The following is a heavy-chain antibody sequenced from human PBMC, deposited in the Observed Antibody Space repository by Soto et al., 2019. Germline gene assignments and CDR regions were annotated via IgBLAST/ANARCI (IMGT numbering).Heavy chain of an antibody. CDR3: ARDMYYYDSSGSPGY. CDR1: GFTFSDYY. D-gene: IGHD3-22*01. Sequence: PGGSLRLSCAASGFTFSDYYMSWIRQAPGKGLEWVSYISSSGSTIYYADSVKGRFTISRDNAKNSLYLQMNSLRAEDTAVYYCARDMYYYDSSGSPGYWGQGTLVTVSS. J-gene: IGHJ4*02. V-gene: IGHV3-11*01. CDR2: ISSSGSTI.